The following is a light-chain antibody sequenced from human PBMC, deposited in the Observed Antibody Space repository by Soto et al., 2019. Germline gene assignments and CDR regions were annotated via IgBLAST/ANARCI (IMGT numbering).Light chain of an antibody. Sequence: QPALTQPPSVSGSPGQSVTISCTGTSSDVGSYNRVSWYQQPPGTAPKLMIYEVTNRPSGVPDRFSGSKSGNTASLTISGLQAEDEADYYCSSYTSSDTYVFGTGTKVTVL. CDR2: EVT. CDR1: SSDVGSYNR. J-gene: IGLJ1*01. V-gene: IGLV2-18*02. CDR3: SSYTSSDTYV.